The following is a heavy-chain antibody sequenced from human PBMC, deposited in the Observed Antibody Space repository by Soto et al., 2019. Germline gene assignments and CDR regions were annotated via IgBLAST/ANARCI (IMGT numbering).Heavy chain of an antibody. CDR3: VKVWRGYYFDY. V-gene: IGHV3-64D*08. J-gene: IGHJ4*02. D-gene: IGHD1-1*01. Sequence: EVQLVESGGGLVQPGGSLRLSCSASGFSFSHYAMHWVRQAPGKGLEYVSEISSNGGNTYYADSVKGRFTISRDNSKNTLYLQMSSLRAEDVAVYYCVKVWRGYYFDYWGQGTLVTVSS. CDR2: ISSNGGNT. CDR1: GFSFSHYA.